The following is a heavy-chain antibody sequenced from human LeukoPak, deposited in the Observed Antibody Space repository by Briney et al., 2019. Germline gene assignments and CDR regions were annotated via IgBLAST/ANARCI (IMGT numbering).Heavy chain of an antibody. D-gene: IGHD3-3*01. Sequence: GGSLRLSCAASGFTFSSYSMNWVRQAPGKGLEWVSYISSSSSTIYYADSVKGRFTISRDNAKNSLYLQMNSLRDEDTAVYYCARDRRLRFLEWLSDAFDIWGQGTMVTVSS. CDR3: ARDRRLRFLEWLSDAFDI. J-gene: IGHJ3*02. CDR2: ISSSSSTI. CDR1: GFTFSSYS. V-gene: IGHV3-48*02.